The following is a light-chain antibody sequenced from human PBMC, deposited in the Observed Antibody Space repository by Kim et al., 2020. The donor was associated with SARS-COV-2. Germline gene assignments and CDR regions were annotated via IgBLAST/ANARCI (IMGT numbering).Light chain of an antibody. CDR1: QDISNY. CDR2: DAS. Sequence: DIQMTQSPSSLSASVGDRVTITCQASQDISNYLNWYQQKPGKAPKLLIYDASNLETGVPSRFSGSGSGTDFTFTISSLQPEDIATYYCQQYDNLPLTFGGWTNVEI. CDR3: QQYDNLPLT. V-gene: IGKV1-33*01. J-gene: IGKJ4*01.